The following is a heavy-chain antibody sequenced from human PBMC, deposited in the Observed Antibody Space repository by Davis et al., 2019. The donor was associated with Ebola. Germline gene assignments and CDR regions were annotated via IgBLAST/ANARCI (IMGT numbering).Heavy chain of an antibody. CDR2: IYSGGST. CDR1: GFTFSSYT. J-gene: IGHJ4*02. Sequence: GESLKISCAASGFTFSSYTMSWVHQAPGKGLEWVSVIYSGGSTYYADSVKGRFTISRHNSKNTLYLQMNSLRAEDTAVYYCAAYSSGWYGWGQGTLVTVSS. V-gene: IGHV3-53*04. D-gene: IGHD6-19*01. CDR3: AAYSSGWYG.